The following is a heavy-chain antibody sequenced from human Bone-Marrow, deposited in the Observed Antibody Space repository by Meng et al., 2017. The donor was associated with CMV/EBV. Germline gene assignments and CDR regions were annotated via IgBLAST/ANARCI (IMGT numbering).Heavy chain of an antibody. CDR2: IYYSGST. D-gene: IGHD1-1*01. CDR1: GGSISSSSYY. Sequence: SETLSLTCTVSGGSISSSSYYWGWIRQPPGKGLEWIGSIYYSGSTYYNPSLKRRVTISVDTSKNQFSLKLSSVTAADTAVYYCARRVGWNDDRSFDYWGQGTLVTVSS. V-gene: IGHV4-39*01. CDR3: ARRVGWNDDRSFDY. J-gene: IGHJ4*02.